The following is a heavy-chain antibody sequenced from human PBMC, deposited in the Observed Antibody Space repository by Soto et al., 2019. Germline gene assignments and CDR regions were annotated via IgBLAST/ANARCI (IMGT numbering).Heavy chain of an antibody. CDR1: GFTFSSYA. CDR2: ISGSGGST. Sequence: GSLRLSCAASGFTFSSYAMSWVRQAPGKGLEWVSAISGSGGSTYYADSVKGRFTIPRDTSASTAYMELSSLRSEDTAVYYCARVPSYYYDSSGYYWFDPWGQGTLVTVSS. J-gene: IGHJ5*02. V-gene: IGHV3-23*01. CDR3: ARVPSYYYDSSGYYWFDP. D-gene: IGHD3-22*01.